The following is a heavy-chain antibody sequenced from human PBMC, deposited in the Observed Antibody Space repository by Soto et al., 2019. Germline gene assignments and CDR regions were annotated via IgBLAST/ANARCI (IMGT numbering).Heavy chain of an antibody. D-gene: IGHD3-22*01. CDR1: GGTFSSYA. CDR3: ARDAPRDYYDSSGSY. V-gene: IGHV1-46*03. Sequence: ASVKVSCKASGGTFSSYAISWVRQAPGQGLEWMGIINPSGGSTSYAQKFQGRVTMTRDTSTSTVYMELSSLRSEDTAVYYCARDAPRDYYDSSGSYWGQGTLVTVSS. J-gene: IGHJ4*02. CDR2: INPSGGST.